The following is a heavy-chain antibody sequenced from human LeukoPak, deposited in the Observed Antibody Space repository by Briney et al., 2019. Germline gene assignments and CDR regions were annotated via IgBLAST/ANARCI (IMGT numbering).Heavy chain of an antibody. J-gene: IGHJ4*02. CDR3: AKLSGRAVAGTLGY. CDR2: ISYDGSNK. CDR1: GFTFSSYG. V-gene: IGHV3-30*18. D-gene: IGHD6-19*01. Sequence: GGSLRLSCAASGFTFSSYGMHWVRQAPGKGLEWVAVISYDGSNKYYAVSVKGRFTISRDNSKNTLYLQMNSLRAEDTAVYYCAKLSGRAVAGTLGYWGQGTLVTVSS.